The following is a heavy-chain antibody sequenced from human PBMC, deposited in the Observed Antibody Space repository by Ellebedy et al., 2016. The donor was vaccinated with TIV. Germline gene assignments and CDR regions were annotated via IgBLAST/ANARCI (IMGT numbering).Heavy chain of an antibody. V-gene: IGHV4-39*01. CDR1: GGSISSSSYY. CDR2: IYYSGST. Sequence: SETLSLTCTVSGGSISSSSYYWGWIRQPPGKGLEWIGSIYYSGSTYYNPSLKSRVTISVDTSKNQFSLKLSSVTAADTAVYYCARHARQQLALYYYYYYGMDVWGQGTTVTVSS. CDR3: ARHARQQLALYYYYYYGMDV. J-gene: IGHJ6*02. D-gene: IGHD6-13*01.